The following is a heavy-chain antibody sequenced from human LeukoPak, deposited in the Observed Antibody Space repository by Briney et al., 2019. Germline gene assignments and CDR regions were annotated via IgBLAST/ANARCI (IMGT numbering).Heavy chain of an antibody. V-gene: IGHV3-53*04. CDR3: ARASCSGGSCYSGCYYYGMDV. J-gene: IGHJ6*02. CDR2: IYSGGST. CDR1: GFTVSSNY. Sequence: GGSLRLSCAASGFTVSSNYMSWVRQAPGKGLEWVSVIYSGGSTYYADSVKGRFTISRHNSKNTLYLQMNSLRAEDTAVYYCARASCSGGSCYSGCYYYGMDVWGQGTTVTVSS. D-gene: IGHD2-15*01.